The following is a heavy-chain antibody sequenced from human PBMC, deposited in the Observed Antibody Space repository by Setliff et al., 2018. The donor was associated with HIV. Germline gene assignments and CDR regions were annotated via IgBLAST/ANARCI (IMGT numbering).Heavy chain of an antibody. CDR1: GFTISNHA. Sequence: PGGSLRLSCAASGFTISNHAMSWVRQAPGKGLEWVSSISYDSSDTFYSGSVKGRFTISRDNSRNTLYLQMNSLRTEDTAVYYCVLGGLSSGWGVNWGQGTLVTVS. D-gene: IGHD6-19*01. V-gene: IGHV3-23*01. CDR2: ISYDSSDT. J-gene: IGHJ4*02. CDR3: VLGGLSSGWGVN.